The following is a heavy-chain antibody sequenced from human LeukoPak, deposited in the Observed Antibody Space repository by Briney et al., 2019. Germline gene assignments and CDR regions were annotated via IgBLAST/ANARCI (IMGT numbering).Heavy chain of an antibody. CDR2: MNPNSGNT. V-gene: IGHV1-8*01. CDR3: ARVAQRGDCYDY. J-gene: IGHJ4*02. Sequence: ASVKVSCNASGYTFTSYDINWVRQATGQGLEWMGWMNPNSGNTGYAQKFQGRVTMTRNTSISTAYMELSSLRSEDTAVYYCARVAQRGDCYDYESQGTLVTVSS. D-gene: IGHD1-1*01. CDR1: GYTFTSYD.